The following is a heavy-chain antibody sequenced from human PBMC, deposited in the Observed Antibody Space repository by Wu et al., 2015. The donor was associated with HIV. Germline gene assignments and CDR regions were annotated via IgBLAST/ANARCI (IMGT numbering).Heavy chain of an antibody. CDR2: INCNNGGT. CDR3: TRAIVGSEGDF. V-gene: IGHV1-2*02. Sequence: QVQLVQSGAEVKKPGASVKVSCKASGYTFTGYYIHWVRQAPGQGLEWMGMINCNNGGTKIAQKFQGRVTLTRGTSISTAYMELSSLRSDDLAVYFCTRAIVGSEGDFWGQGTLVTVSS. D-gene: IGHD1-26*01. J-gene: IGHJ4*02. CDR1: GYTFTGYY.